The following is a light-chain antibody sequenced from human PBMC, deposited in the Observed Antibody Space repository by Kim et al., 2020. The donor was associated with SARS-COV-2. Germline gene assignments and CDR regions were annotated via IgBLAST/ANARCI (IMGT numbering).Light chain of an antibody. Sequence: EIVMTQSPATLSVSLGERATLSCRASQSITRSLAWYQHRPGQAPRLLIYRASTRATGIPARFSGGGSGTEFTLTISSLQSEDFAVYYCQQYDNWPPWTFGPGTKLEIK. CDR2: RAS. CDR3: QQYDNWPPWT. V-gene: IGKV3D-15*01. J-gene: IGKJ2*01. CDR1: QSITRS.